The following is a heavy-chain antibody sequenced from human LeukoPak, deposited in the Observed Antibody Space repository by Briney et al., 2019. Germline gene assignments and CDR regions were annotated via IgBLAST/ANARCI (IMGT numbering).Heavy chain of an antibody. J-gene: IGHJ6*03. CDR1: GFTLGSYW. CDR2: IKSDGDGSGT. D-gene: IGHD1-26*01. V-gene: IGHV3-74*01. Sequence: GGSLRLSCAASGFTLGSYWMHWVRHAPGKGLVWVSRIKSDGDGSGTTYADSVKGRFTISRDNAKNTLDLQMNSLRAEDTAVYYCARDRIGSYYYMDVWGKGTTVTVSS. CDR3: ARDRIGSYYYMDV.